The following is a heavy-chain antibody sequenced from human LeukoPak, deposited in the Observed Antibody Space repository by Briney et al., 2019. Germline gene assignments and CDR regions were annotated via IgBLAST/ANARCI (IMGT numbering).Heavy chain of an antibody. J-gene: IGHJ3*02. Sequence: SLRLSCAASGFTFSSYAISWVRQAPGKGLEWVSGISWNSGSIGYADSVKGRFTISRDNAKNSLYLQMNSLRAEDMALYYCAKDIGSSWYGDVCAFDIWGQGTMVTVSS. CDR3: AKDIGSSWYGDVCAFDI. V-gene: IGHV3-9*03. D-gene: IGHD6-13*01. CDR2: ISWNSGSI. CDR1: GFTFSSYA.